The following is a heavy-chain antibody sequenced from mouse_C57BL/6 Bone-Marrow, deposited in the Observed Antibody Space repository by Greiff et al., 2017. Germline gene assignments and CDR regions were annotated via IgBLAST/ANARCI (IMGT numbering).Heavy chain of an antibody. V-gene: IGHV1-63*01. Sequence: QVQLQQSGAELVRPGTSVKMSCTASGYTFTNYWIGWVKQRPGHGLEWIGDIYPGGGYTNYNEKFKGKATLTADKASSTAYMQFSSLTSEDSAIYYCARGDWRGVFAYWGQGTLVTVSA. CDR3: ARGDWRGVFAY. J-gene: IGHJ3*01. CDR1: GYTFTNYW. CDR2: IYPGGGYT.